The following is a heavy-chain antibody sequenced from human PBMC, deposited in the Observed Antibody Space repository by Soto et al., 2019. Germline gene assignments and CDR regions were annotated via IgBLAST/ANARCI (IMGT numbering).Heavy chain of an antibody. CDR2: ISAYNGNT. V-gene: IGHV1-18*04. D-gene: IGHD3-10*02. J-gene: IGHJ6*02. CDR3: ARAAQDTTLLFRPLPSCYYFGMDV. CDR1: GYTFTSYG. Sequence: ASVKVSCKASGYTFTSYGISWVRQAPGQGLEWMGWISAYNGNTNYAQKLQGRVTMTTDTSTSTAYMELRSLRSDDTAVYYCARAAQDTTLLFRPLPSCYYFGMDVWGQGTTVTVSS.